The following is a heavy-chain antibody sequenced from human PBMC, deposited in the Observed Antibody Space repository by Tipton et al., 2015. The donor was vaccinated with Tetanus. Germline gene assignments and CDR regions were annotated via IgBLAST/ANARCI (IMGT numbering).Heavy chain of an antibody. J-gene: IGHJ4*02. CDR3: AREGGVLWFGEFLRSQGSYDY. V-gene: IGHV3-11*05. D-gene: IGHD3-10*01. Sequence: KGRFTVSRDNAKKALYLQMDSLRVEDTAVYYCAREGGVLWFGEFLRSQGSYDYWGQGTLVTVSS.